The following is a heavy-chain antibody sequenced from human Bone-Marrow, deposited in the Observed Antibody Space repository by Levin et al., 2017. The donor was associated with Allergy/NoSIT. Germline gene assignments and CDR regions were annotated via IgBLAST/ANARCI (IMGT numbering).Heavy chain of an antibody. D-gene: IGHD6-13*01. CDR2: ISASDGST. CDR3: AKDRSSSWYGFDY. J-gene: IGHJ4*02. Sequence: PGGSLRLSCAASGFTFSTYAINWVRQAPGKGLEWVSIISASDGSTYYADSVKGRFTISRDNSKSTLYLQMNSLRAEDTAIYYCAKDRSSSWYGFDYWGQGTLVTVSS. CDR1: GFTFSTYA. V-gene: IGHV3-23*01.